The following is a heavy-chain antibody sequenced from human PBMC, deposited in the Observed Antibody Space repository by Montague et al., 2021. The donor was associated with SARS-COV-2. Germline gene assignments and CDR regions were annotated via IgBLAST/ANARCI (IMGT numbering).Heavy chain of an antibody. CDR1: GGSISSSSYY. Sequence: SQTVSLTCTVSGGSISSSSYYWGWIRQPPEKGLEWIGSIYYSGSTYYNPSLKSRVTISVDTSKNQFSLKLSSVTAADTAVYYCARESGSGSYLVYWGQGTLVTVSS. V-gene: IGHV4-39*01. CDR2: IYYSGST. J-gene: IGHJ4*02. D-gene: IGHD3-10*01. CDR3: ARESGSGSYLVY.